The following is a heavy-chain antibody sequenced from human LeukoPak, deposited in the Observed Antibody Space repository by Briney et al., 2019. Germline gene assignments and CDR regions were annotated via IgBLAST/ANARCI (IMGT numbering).Heavy chain of an antibody. CDR2: ISDSGGST. D-gene: IGHD3-22*01. J-gene: IGHJ4*02. CDR3: AKPYYYDTSGLRTLDN. V-gene: IGHV3-23*01. CDR1: GFTFSNYA. Sequence: PGGSLRLSCAASGFTFSNYAMSWVRQAPGKGLEGVSCISDSGGSTHYADSVKGRFTISRDNSKNTLYLQMNSLRAEDTAVYYCAKPYYYDTSGLRTLDNWGQGTLVTVSS.